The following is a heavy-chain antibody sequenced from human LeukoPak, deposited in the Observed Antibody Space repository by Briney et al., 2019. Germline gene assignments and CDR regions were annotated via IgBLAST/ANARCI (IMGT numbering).Heavy chain of an antibody. CDR3: ARVRSSWHRAFDY. CDR1: GFTFSRYR. CDR2: RKQDGSEK. D-gene: IGHD6-13*01. Sequence: GGPLRFPCAASGFTFSRYRMSGARQATGKALEGVANRKQDGSEKYYVDSVKGRFTISRDNAKNSLYLQMNSLRAEDTAVYYCARVRSSWHRAFDYWGQGTLVTVSS. J-gene: IGHJ4*02. V-gene: IGHV3-7*05.